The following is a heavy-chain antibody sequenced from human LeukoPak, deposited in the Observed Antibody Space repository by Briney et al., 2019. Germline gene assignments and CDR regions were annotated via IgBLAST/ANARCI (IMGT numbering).Heavy chain of an antibody. J-gene: IGHJ4*02. D-gene: IGHD1-26*01. CDR3: ARDRAGWELTGNFDY. CDR2: ISAYNGNT. Sequence: GASVKVSCKASGYTFTSYGISWVRQAPGQGLEWMGWISAYNGNTNYAQKLQGRVTMTTDTSTSTAYMELGSLRSDDTAVYYCARDRAGWELTGNFDYWGQGTLVTVSS. CDR1: GYTFTSYG. V-gene: IGHV1-18*01.